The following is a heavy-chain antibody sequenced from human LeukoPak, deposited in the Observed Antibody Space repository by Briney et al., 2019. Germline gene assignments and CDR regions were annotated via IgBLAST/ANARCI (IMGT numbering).Heavy chain of an antibody. CDR1: GFTFSNYA. CDR2: VSYDGSNK. Sequence: GRSLRLSCAPSGFTFSNYAIHWVRQAPGKGLEWVAVVSYDGSNKYYADSVKGRFTISRDNSKNTLYLQVNSLRAEDTAVYYCARAAEWELHYFDYWGQGILVTVSS. D-gene: IGHD1-26*01. CDR3: ARAAEWELHYFDY. V-gene: IGHV3-30-3*01. J-gene: IGHJ4*02.